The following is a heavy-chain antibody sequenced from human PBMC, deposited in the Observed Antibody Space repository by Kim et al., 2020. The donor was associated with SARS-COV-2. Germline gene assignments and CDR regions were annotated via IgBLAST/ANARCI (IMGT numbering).Heavy chain of an antibody. Sequence: SETLSLTCAVYGGSFSGYYWSWIRQPPGKGLEWIGEINHSGSTNYNPSLKSRVTISVDTSKNQFSLKLSSVTAADTAVYYCARGRWNYYGSGSYYRGYY. CDR3: ARGRWNYYGSGSYYRGYY. J-gene: IGHJ6*01. CDR2: INHSGST. CDR1: GGSFSGYY. D-gene: IGHD3-10*01. V-gene: IGHV4-34*01.